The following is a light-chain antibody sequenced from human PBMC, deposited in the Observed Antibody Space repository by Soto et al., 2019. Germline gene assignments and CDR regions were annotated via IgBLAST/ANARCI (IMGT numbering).Light chain of an antibody. CDR2: AAS. CDR3: QQSFSTIFT. Sequence: DIQMTQSPSSLSASVGDRVTITCRASQSISTSLNWYQQKPGKAPKLLISAASSLQSGVPSRFIGSGSGTDFTLTVSSPQPEDFATYYCQQSFSTIFTFGPGTKVDIK. J-gene: IGKJ3*01. V-gene: IGKV1-39*01. CDR1: QSISTS.